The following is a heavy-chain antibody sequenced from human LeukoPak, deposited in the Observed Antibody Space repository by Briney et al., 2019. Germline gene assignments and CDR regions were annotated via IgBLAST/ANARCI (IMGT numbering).Heavy chain of an antibody. CDR1: GGTFSSYA. CDR3: ARVPETAYYYDSSGYEFDY. J-gene: IGHJ4*02. Sequence: GASVKVSCKASGGTFSSYAISWVRQAPGQGLEWMGRIIPIFGIANYAQKFQGRVTITADKSTSTAYMEPSSLRSEDTAVYYCARVPETAYYYDSSGYEFDYWGQGTLVTVSS. CDR2: IIPIFGIA. D-gene: IGHD3-22*01. V-gene: IGHV1-69*04.